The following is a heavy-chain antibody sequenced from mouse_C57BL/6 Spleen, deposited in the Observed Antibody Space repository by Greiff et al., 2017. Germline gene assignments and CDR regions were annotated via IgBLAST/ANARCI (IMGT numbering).Heavy chain of an antibody. D-gene: IGHD2-14*01. CDR3: AGNRCNGSCYALDY. J-gene: IGHJ4*01. CDR1: GYTFTSYW. V-gene: IGHV1-62-3*01. CDR2: IYPGGGGT. Sequence: QVQLQQSGAELVQPGPSLTLSCTASGYTFTSYWMHWVQQSPGRGLEWIGRIYPGGGGTNYNDKFKRMATLTVDKSTSKVYMQISRLTSEDTAIYYCAGNRCNGSCYALDYWGQGTSVTVSS.